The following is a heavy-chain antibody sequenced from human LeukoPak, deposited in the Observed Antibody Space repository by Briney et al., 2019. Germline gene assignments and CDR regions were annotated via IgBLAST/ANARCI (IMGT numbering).Heavy chain of an antibody. J-gene: IGHJ4*02. D-gene: IGHD3-10*01. CDR1: GFTFSSYS. V-gene: IGHV3-48*01. Sequence: GGSLRLSCAASGFTFSSYSMNWVRQAPGKGLEWGSYISSSSSTIYYADSVKGRFTISRDNAKNSLYLQMNSLRAEDTAVYYCARTPRGESFFDYWGQGTLVTVSS. CDR2: ISSSSSTI. CDR3: ARTPRGESFFDY.